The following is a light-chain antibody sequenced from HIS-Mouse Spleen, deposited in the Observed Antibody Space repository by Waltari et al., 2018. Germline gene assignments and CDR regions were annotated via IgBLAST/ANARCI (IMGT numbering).Light chain of an antibody. J-gene: IGLJ2*01. CDR1: AVPKTY. Sequence: SYDLTQPPSVSVPPGQTARTTCPGAAVPKTYSYWYQQKSGQAPVLVIYEDSKRPSGIPERFSGSSSGTMATLTISGAQVEDEADYYCYSTDSSGNHRVFGGGTKLTVL. CDR2: EDS. CDR3: YSTDSSGNHRV. V-gene: IGLV3-10*01.